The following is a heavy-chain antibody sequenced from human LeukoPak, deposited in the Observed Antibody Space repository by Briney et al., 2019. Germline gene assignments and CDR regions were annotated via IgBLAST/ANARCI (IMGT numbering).Heavy chain of an antibody. CDR3: AKDVGSSPFFDY. D-gene: IGHD6-13*01. J-gene: IGHJ4*02. CDR2: IDGNGDST. Sequence: GGSLRLSCAASGFTFSTYAMSWVRQAPGKGLEWVSTIDGNGDSTHYADPVKGRFTISRDNSKNMLYLQMNSLRAEDTAVYYCAKDVGSSPFFDYWGQGTLVTVSS. CDR1: GFTFSTYA. V-gene: IGHV3-23*01.